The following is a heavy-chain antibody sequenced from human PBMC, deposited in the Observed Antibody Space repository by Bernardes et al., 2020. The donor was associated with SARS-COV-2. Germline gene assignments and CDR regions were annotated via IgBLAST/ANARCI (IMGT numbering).Heavy chain of an antibody. Sequence: ASGKVSCKASGYTFTSYGIGWVRQAPGQGREWMGWISAYNGNTNYAQKLQGRVTMTTDTSTSTAYMELRSLRSDDTAVYYCARDGSFRLGYYGMDVWGQGTTVTVSS. CDR3: ARDGSFRLGYYGMDV. V-gene: IGHV1-18*01. CDR2: ISAYNGNT. CDR1: GYTFTSYG. J-gene: IGHJ6*02. D-gene: IGHD1-26*01.